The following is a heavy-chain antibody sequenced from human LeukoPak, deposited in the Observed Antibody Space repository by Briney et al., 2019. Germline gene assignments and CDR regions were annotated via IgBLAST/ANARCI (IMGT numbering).Heavy chain of an antibody. CDR3: ATKKYSGSFYAF. J-gene: IGHJ4*02. D-gene: IGHD1-26*01. CDR2: IKPNSGDT. Sequence: ASVKVSCKASGYSSTDYYIYWVRQAPGQGLEWMGWIKPNSGDTNYVQKFEGRVTMTRDTSISTAYMELSSLRSDDTAVYYCATKKYSGSFYAFWGQGTLVTVSS. V-gene: IGHV1-2*02. CDR1: GYSSTDYY.